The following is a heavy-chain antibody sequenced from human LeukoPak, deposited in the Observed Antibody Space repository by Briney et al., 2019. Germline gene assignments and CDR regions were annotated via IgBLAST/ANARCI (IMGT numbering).Heavy chain of an antibody. D-gene: IGHD4-17*01. J-gene: IGHJ3*01. CDR1: GFTFSTSA. CDR2: IIVGSGAT. CDR3: AAELYGVYTDCCTFHL. V-gene: IGHV1-58*01. Sequence: SVKGSCKTSGFTFSTSAVQCVRQARGQRLEWIGWIIVGSGATNYAQSLQGRFTITRDMSTNTAYMELSSLGSEDSAVYYCAAELYGVYTDCCTFHLWGQGTLVTVSS.